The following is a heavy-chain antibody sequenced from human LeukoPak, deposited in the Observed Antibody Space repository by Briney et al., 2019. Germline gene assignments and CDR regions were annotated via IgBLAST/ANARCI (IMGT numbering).Heavy chain of an antibody. V-gene: IGHV4-59*08. CDR2: ISSSGST. J-gene: IGHJ4*02. CDR1: GASISRQD. CDR3: ARHYRSDPFHY. Sequence: SETLSLTCSVSGASISRQDWSWKRQPPGKGLEWIGYISSSGSTNYNPSLKSRVTISVDTSKNQFSLNLNSMTAADTAVYFCARHYRSDPFHYWGQATLVTVSS.